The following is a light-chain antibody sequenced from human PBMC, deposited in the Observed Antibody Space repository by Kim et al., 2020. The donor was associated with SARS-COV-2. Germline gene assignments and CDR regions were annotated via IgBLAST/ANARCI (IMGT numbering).Light chain of an antibody. Sequence: EIVLTQSPGTLSLSPGERATLSCRASQSVSSSYLAWYQQKPGQAPRLLIYGASSRATGIPDRFSGSGSGTDFTLTISRLEPEDFAVYYCQQYGSSLQTFGQGTKLEI. CDR3: QQYGSSLQT. J-gene: IGKJ2*01. CDR2: GAS. CDR1: QSVSSSY. V-gene: IGKV3-20*01.